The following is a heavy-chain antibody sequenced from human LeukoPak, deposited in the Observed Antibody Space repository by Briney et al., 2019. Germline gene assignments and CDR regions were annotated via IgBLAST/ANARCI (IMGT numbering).Heavy chain of an antibody. D-gene: IGHD3-22*01. J-gene: IGHJ4*02. V-gene: IGHV1-69*04. CDR1: GGTFSSYA. CDR2: IIPILGIA. Sequence: SVKASCKASGGTFSSYAISWVRQAPGQGLEWMGRIIPILGIANYAQKFQGRVTITADKSTSTAYMELSSLRSEDTAVYYCARERLYYYDSSGYYPLGYWGQGTLVTVSS. CDR3: ARERLYYYDSSGYYPLGY.